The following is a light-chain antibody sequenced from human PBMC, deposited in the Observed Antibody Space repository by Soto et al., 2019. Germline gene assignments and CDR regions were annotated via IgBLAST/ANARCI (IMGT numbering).Light chain of an antibody. CDR3: QQRSNWPPSIT. J-gene: IGKJ5*01. Sequence: IVRTRVPSRKCVSPGGRGILNYRAIQSVSSYLAWYQQKPGQAPRLLIYDASNRATGIPARFSGSGSGTDFTLTISSLEPEDFAVYYCQQRSNWPPSITSGQGTRLEIK. CDR2: DAS. V-gene: IGKV3-11*01. CDR1: QSVSSY.